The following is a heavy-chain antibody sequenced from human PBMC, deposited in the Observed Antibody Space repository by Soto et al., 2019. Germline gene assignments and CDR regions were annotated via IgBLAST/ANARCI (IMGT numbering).Heavy chain of an antibody. CDR3: ARGSPRMGALPTY. CDR2: INPKSGDT. V-gene: IGHV1-2*02. J-gene: IGHJ4*02. Sequence: VNVSFKASGYTFTGYYIHWVRQAPGQGLEWMGWINPKSGDTNYAQKFQGRVSMTRDTSITTAYMEVSRLKSDDTAVYYCARGSPRMGALPTYWGQGTLVTVSS. CDR1: GYTFTGYY. D-gene: IGHD1-26*01.